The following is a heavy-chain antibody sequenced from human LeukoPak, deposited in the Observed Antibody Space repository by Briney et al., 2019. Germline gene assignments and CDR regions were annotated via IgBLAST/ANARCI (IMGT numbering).Heavy chain of an antibody. V-gene: IGHV3-23*01. CDR3: AKDPQYYYGSGSYDY. CDR1: GFTFSSYG. CDR2: ISGSGGST. D-gene: IGHD3-10*01. J-gene: IGHJ4*02. Sequence: GGSLRLSCAASGFTFSSYGMSWVRQAPGKGLEWVSAISGSGGSTYYADSVKGRFTISRDNSKNTLYLQMNSLGAEDTAVYYCAKDPQYYYGSGSYDYWGQGTLVTVSS.